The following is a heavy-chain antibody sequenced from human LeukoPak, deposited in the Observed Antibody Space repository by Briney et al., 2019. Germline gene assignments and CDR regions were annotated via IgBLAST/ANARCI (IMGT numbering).Heavy chain of an antibody. Sequence: PGGSLRLSCAASGFTFSNYGMHWVRQAPGKGLEWVAFIHYDGFNKYYADSVKGRVTISRDNSKKTLSLQVNSLRPEDTAVYYCANSAVSREAYYFNYWGLGTLVTVSS. D-gene: IGHD2/OR15-2a*01. J-gene: IGHJ4*02. CDR1: GFTFSNYG. CDR3: ANSAVSREAYYFNY. CDR2: IHYDGFNK. V-gene: IGHV3-30*02.